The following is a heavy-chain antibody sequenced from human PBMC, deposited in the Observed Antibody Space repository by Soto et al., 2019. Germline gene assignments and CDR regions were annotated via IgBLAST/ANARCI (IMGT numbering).Heavy chain of an antibody. CDR3: AKDNRPGMDV. J-gene: IGHJ6*02. CDR1: GFTFSSYG. V-gene: IGHV3-30*18. CDR2: ISYDGSNK. Sequence: AGGSLRLSCAASGFTFSSYGMHWVREAPGKGLEWVAVISYDGSNKYYADSVKGRFTISRDNSKNTLYLQMNSLRAEDTAVYYCAKDNRPGMDVWGQGTTVTASS. D-gene: IGHD6-6*01.